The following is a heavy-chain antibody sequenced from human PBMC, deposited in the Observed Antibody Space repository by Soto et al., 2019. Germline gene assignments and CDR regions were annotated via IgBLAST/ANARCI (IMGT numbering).Heavy chain of an antibody. V-gene: IGHV3-74*01. J-gene: IGHJ6*02. CDR1: GFTLTNYW. CDR2: INSNGRSI. CDR3: ARGGAARAYYYYGMDV. D-gene: IGHD6-6*01. Sequence: EVQLVESGGGLVQPGGSLRLSCAASGFTLTNYWMHWVRQAPGKGLVWVSRINSNGRSITYADSVKGRFTISRDNATNSLYLQMNSLRVEDTAVYYSARGGAARAYYYYGMDVWGQGTTVTVSS.